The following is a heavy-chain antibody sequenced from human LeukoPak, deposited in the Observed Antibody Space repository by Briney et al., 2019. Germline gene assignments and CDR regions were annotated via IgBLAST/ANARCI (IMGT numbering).Heavy chain of an antibody. CDR1: GGSISSYY. J-gene: IGHJ2*01. Sequence: SETLSLTCTVSGGSISSYYWSWIRQPPGKGLEWIGYIYYSGSSNYNPSLKSRVTISVDTYKNQFSLKLSSVTPADMAVYYCASQTTGWYFDLWGRGTLVTVSS. CDR3: ASQTTGWYFDL. V-gene: IGHV4-59*01. CDR2: IYYSGSS. D-gene: IGHD1-1*01.